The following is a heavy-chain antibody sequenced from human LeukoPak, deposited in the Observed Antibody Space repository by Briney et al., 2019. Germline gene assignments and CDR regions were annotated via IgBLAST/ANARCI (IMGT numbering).Heavy chain of an antibody. V-gene: IGHV4-34*01. J-gene: IGHJ4*02. CDR2: INHNGST. Sequence: SETLSLTCAVYGGSFSGYYWSWIRQPPGKGLEWIGEINHNGSTNYNPSLKSRVTISVDTSKNQFSLKLSSVTAADTAVYYCASNSPNCSGGSCYSGPFVNFDYWGQGTLVTVSS. CDR3: ASNSPNCSGGSCYSGPFVNFDY. D-gene: IGHD2-15*01. CDR1: GGSFSGYY.